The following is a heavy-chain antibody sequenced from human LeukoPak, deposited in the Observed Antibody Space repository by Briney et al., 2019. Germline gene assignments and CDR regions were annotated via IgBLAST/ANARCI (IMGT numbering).Heavy chain of an antibody. CDR1: RFTFSSYA. CDR2: ISSDGRDK. D-gene: IGHD6-25*01. V-gene: IGHV3-30*18. Sequence: GRSLRLSCAASRFTFSSYAIHWVRQAPGKGLEWVAVISSDGRDKHHADSVKGRFTISRDNSKNTLFLQTNSLRPEDTAVYYCAKDLRRIAAYYFDYWGQGTLVTVSS. CDR3: AKDLRRIAAYYFDY. J-gene: IGHJ4*02.